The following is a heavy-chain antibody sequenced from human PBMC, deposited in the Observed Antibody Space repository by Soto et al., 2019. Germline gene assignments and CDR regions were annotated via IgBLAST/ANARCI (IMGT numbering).Heavy chain of an antibody. V-gene: IGHV5-51*01. Sequence: LGGSLKISCRTSGYRFTSYWIAWVRQMPGKGLEWMGIIFPSDSDTRYSPSFQGQVTISADRSTSTFFLQWASLKASDTAVYFCARKDKSGYFNWFDPWGQGTLVTVSS. CDR1: GYRFTSYW. CDR2: IFPSDSDT. D-gene: IGHD3-22*01. CDR3: ARKDKSGYFNWFDP. J-gene: IGHJ5*02.